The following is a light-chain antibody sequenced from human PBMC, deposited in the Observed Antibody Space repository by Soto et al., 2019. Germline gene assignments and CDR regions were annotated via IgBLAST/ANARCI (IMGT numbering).Light chain of an antibody. Sequence: QSVLTQPPSVSGAPGQRVTISCTGSSSNIGSGYDVHWYQQLPGTAPKLLIYGSTNRPSGVPDRFSGSKSGTSASLAITGLQAEDDADYYCQSYDSRLSVWVFGGGTKLTVL. V-gene: IGLV1-40*01. CDR3: QSYDSRLSVWV. CDR1: SSNIGSGYD. J-gene: IGLJ3*02. CDR2: GST.